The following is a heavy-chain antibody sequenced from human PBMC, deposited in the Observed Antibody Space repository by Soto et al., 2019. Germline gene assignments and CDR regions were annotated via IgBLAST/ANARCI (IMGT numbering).Heavy chain of an antibody. D-gene: IGHD2-21*01. J-gene: IGHJ4*02. V-gene: IGHV3-7*03. CDR3: ARGGYSTSSSLYY. CDR1: AFTFSNYW. CDR2: IDQGGSAT. Sequence: PGGSLRLSCAASAFTFSNYWMSWVRQAPGKGLEWVANIDQGGSATYYVESVKGRFTISRDNAKNSLYLQMNNLRVEDAAVYYCARGGYSTSSSLYYWGQGTLVTVSS.